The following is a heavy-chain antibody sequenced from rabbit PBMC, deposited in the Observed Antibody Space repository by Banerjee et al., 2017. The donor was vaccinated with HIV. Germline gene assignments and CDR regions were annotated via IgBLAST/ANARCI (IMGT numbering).Heavy chain of an antibody. J-gene: IGHJ4*01. V-gene: IGHV1S45*01. CDR2: IWTGSTDST. CDR3: ARGLGGDDVTNL. Sequence: QEQLVESGGGLVQPGGSLKLSCKASGFDFSSYGVSWVRQAPGKGLEWIACIWTGSTDSTFYASWAKGRFTISKTSSTTVTLQMTSLTAADTATYFCARGLGGDDVTNLWGPGTLVTVS. D-gene: IGHD2-1*01. CDR1: GFDFSSYG.